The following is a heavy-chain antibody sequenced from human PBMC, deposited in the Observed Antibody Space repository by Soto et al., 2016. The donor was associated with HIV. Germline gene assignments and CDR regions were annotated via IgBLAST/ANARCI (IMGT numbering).Heavy chain of an antibody. CDR3: ARHPTGFAFDN. CDR1: GDSISSNTYY. J-gene: IGHJ4*02. Sequence: QLQVQESGPGLVKPAETLFLTCTVSGDSISSNTYYWAWVRQPPGQGLEWIGSIHYGGSTGLQPVPQESSHHVPTCVQEPILPEADLSDRADTALYYCARHPTGFAFDNWGQGILVTVSS. D-gene: IGHD3-10*01. V-gene: IGHV4-39*01. CDR2: IHYGGST.